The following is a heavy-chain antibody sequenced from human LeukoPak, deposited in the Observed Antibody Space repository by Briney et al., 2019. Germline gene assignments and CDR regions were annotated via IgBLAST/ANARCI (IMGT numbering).Heavy chain of an antibody. V-gene: IGHV5-51*01. D-gene: IGHD2-21*01. CDR1: GYSFTSYW. Sequence: GESLKISCKGSGYSFTSYWIGWVRQMPGKGLEWMGIIYPGDSDTRYSPSFQGQVTISADKSISTAYPQWSSLKASDTAMYYCARLISILGPGMDVWGQGTTVTVSS. CDR2: IYPGDSDT. J-gene: IGHJ6*02. CDR3: ARLISILGPGMDV.